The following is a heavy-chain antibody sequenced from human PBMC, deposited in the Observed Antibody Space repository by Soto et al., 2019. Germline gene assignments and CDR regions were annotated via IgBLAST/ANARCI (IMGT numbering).Heavy chain of an antibody. J-gene: IGHJ4*02. Sequence: GGSLRLSCSVAGFTVSDSMSWVRQAPGKGLECVSFIHSDGSTHYTDSVRGRFTISRDNSKNTLYLQMDRLRVDDTAVYFCARDASGPFDYWGQGTPVTVSS. D-gene: IGHD6-19*01. CDR3: ARDASGPFDY. V-gene: IGHV3-53*01. CDR2: IHSDGST. CDR1: GFTVSDS.